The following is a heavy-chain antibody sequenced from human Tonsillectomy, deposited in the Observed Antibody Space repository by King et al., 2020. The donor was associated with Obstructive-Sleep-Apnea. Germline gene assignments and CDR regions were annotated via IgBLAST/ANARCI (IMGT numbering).Heavy chain of an antibody. Sequence: VQLVESGGGVVQPGRSLKLSCAASGFAFNTYAMHWVRQAPGKGLEWVAIISYDGRDKYHADSVKGRFTISRDNSQNTLYLQMNSLRAEDTAGYHCAEGAYVWGMYRYTAPVDYWGQGTLVTVSS. J-gene: IGHJ4*02. D-gene: IGHD3-16*02. CDR3: AEGAYVWGMYRYTAPVDY. CDR2: ISYDGRDK. CDR1: GFAFNTYA. V-gene: IGHV3-30*04.